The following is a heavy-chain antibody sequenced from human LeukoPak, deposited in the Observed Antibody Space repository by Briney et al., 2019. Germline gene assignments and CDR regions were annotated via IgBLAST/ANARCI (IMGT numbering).Heavy chain of an antibody. CDR3: ARSHYYDSSGSGY. CDR2: ISHSGST. D-gene: IGHD3-22*01. Sequence: SETLSLTCAVYGGSFSGYYWSWIRQPPGKGLEWIGEISHSGSTNYNPSLKSRVTISVDTSKNQFSLKLSSVTAADTAVYYCARSHYYDSSGSGYWGQGTLVTVSS. J-gene: IGHJ4*02. CDR1: GGSFSGYY. V-gene: IGHV4-34*01.